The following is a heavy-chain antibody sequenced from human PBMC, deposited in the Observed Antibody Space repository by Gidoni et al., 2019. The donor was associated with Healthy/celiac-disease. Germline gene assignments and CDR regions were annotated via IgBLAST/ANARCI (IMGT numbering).Heavy chain of an antibody. D-gene: IGHD2-15*01. CDR2: IWYDGSNK. CDR1: GFTFSSYG. CDR3: ARDFVRYCSGGSCYQFDP. V-gene: IGHV3-33*01. Sequence: QVQLVESGGGVVQPGRSLRLSCAASGFTFSSYGRHWVRQAPGKGLEWVAVIWYDGSNKYYADSVKGRFTISRDNSKNTLYLQMNSLRAEDTAVYYCARDFVRYCSGGSCYQFDPWGQGTLVTVSS. J-gene: IGHJ5*02.